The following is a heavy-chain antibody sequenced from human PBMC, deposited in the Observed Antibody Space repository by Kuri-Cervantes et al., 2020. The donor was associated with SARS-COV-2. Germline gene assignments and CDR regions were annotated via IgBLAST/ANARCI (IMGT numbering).Heavy chain of an antibody. CDR1: GGTFSSYA. J-gene: IGHJ5*02. V-gene: IGHV1-69*04. CDR2: IIPILGTA. Sequence: SVKVSCKASGGTFSSYAISWVRQAPGQGLEWMGRIIPILGTANYAQKFQGRVTITADKSTCTAYMELSSLRSEDTAVYYCARDLIAARPEVFDPWGQGTLVTVSS. D-gene: IGHD6-6*01. CDR3: ARDLIAARPEVFDP.